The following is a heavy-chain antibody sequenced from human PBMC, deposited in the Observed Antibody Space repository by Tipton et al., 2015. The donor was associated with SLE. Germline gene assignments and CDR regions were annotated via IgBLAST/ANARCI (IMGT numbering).Heavy chain of an antibody. J-gene: IGHJ4*02. CDR2: IYTSAST. CDR1: GGSLTCFY. CDR3: ARGGGSYSDY. D-gene: IGHD1-26*01. V-gene: IGHV4-4*07. Sequence: TLSLTCTVSGGSLTCFYWNWVRQPAGKGLEWIGRIYTSASTIYNPSLKSRVTLSSDTPKNQFSLRVRSVTAADTAVYYCARGGGSYSDYWGQGTLVTVSS.